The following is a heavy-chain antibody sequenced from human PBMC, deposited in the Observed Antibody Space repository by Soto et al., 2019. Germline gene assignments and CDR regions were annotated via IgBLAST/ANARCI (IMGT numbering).Heavy chain of an antibody. D-gene: IGHD6-13*01. CDR3: ARILAYSSPRAISSYYYYMDV. V-gene: IGHV3-48*01. CDR2: ISSSGSTK. Sequence: EVQLVESGGGLVQPGGSLRLSCAAFEFAFINYNMNWVRQAPGKGLEWVSSISSSGSTKHYADSVKGRFTISRDNAKNSLYLQMNSLRAEDTAVYFCARILAYSSPRAISSYYYYMDVWGKGTTVTVSS. CDR1: EFAFINYN. J-gene: IGHJ6*03.